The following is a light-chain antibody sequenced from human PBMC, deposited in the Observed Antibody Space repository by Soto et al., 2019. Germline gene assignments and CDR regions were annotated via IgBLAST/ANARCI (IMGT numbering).Light chain of an antibody. Sequence: EIVMTQSPATLSVSPGERATLSCRASQSVSSNLAWHQQKPGQAPRLLIYGASTRATGIPARFSGSGSGTDFTLTISSLQSEDFAVYYCQHYNNWPPWTFGQGTRVEIK. CDR1: QSVSSN. J-gene: IGKJ1*01. CDR2: GAS. CDR3: QHYNNWPPWT. V-gene: IGKV3-15*01.